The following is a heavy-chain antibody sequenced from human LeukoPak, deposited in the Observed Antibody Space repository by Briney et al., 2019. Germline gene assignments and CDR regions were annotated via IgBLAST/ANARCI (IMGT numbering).Heavy chain of an antibody. Sequence: SVKVSCKASGGTFSSYAISWVRQAPGQGLEWMGRIIPILGIANYAQKFQGRVTIPADKSTSTAYMELSSLRSEDTAVYYCARDSGSTYYYDSSGYYGYYFDYWGQGTLVTVSS. CDR1: GGTFSSYA. D-gene: IGHD3-22*01. J-gene: IGHJ4*02. V-gene: IGHV1-69*04. CDR2: IIPILGIA. CDR3: ARDSGSTYYYDSSGYYGYYFDY.